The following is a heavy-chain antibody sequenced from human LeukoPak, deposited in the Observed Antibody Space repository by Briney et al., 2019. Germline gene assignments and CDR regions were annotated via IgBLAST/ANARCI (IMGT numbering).Heavy chain of an antibody. V-gene: IGHV4-39*01. CDR2: MYYSGST. Sequence: SETLSLTCTVSGGSISSGSYYWGWIRQPPGKGLEWIGSMYYSGSTYYNPSLKSRVTISVDTSKNQFSLKLSSVTAADTAVYYCARQTEYYDSSGSSRTDAFDIWGQGTMVTVSS. CDR1: GGSISSGSYY. D-gene: IGHD3-22*01. J-gene: IGHJ3*02. CDR3: ARQTEYYDSSGSSRTDAFDI.